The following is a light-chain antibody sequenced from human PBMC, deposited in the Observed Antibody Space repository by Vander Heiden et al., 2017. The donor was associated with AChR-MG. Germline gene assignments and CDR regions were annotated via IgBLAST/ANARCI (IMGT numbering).Light chain of an antibody. CDR1: QSVLYNANNKNY. Sequence: DIVMTQSPDSLAVSLGERATINCKSSQSVLYNANNKNYLVWYQQKPGQPPKMLIYWASNRESGVSDRFSGSGSGTDFTLTISSLQAEDVAVYYCQQDDRTPYTFGQGTKLEIK. CDR3: QQDDRTPYT. CDR2: WAS. V-gene: IGKV4-1*01. J-gene: IGKJ2*01.